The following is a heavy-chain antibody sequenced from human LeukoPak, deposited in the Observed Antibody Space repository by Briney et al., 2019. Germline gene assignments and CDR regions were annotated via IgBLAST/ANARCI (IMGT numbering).Heavy chain of an antibody. V-gene: IGHV4-59*08. Sequence: SETLSLTCTVSGGSISSYYWSWIRQPPGKGLEWIGYIYYSGSTNYNPSLKSRVTISVDASKNQFSLKLSSVTAADTAVYYCARQSWFGEEVENYFDYWGQGTLVTVSS. CDR1: GGSISSYY. J-gene: IGHJ4*02. CDR3: ARQSWFGEEVENYFDY. D-gene: IGHD3-10*01. CDR2: IYYSGST.